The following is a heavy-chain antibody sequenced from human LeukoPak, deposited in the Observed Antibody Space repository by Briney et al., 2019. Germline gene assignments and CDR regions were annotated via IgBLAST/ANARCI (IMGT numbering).Heavy chain of an antibody. D-gene: IGHD1-26*01. J-gene: IGHJ4*02. CDR3: GRGVGANDFDY. Sequence: SETLSLTCTVSGGSISSHYWSWIRQPPGKGLEWIGYIYYSGSTNYNPSLKSRVTISVDTSKNQFSLKLSSVTAADTAVYYCGRGVGANDFDYWGQGTLVTVSS. CDR1: GGSISSHY. CDR2: IYYSGST. V-gene: IGHV4-59*11.